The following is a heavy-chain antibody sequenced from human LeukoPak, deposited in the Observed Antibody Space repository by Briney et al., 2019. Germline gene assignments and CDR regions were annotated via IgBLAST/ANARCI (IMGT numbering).Heavy chain of an antibody. J-gene: IGHJ4*02. Sequence: GGSLRLSCAASGFTFSSYWMHWVRQAPGKGLVWVSRISSGGSSISYADSVKERFTISRDNSKNTLYLKMNSLRAEDTAVYYCAKWGSYASVDTAMVTISGFDYWGQGTLVTVSS. V-gene: IGHV3-74*01. CDR1: GFTFSSYW. D-gene: IGHD5-18*01. CDR2: ISSGGSSI. CDR3: AKWGSYASVDTAMVTISGFDY.